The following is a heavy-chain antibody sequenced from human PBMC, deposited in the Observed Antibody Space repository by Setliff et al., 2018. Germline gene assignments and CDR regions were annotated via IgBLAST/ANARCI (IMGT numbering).Heavy chain of an antibody. J-gene: IGHJ6*03. CDR3: ARDREGDGNYYMDV. CDR1: GLIFGNYA. Sequence: GGSLRLSCAASGLIFGNYAMNWVRQAPGKGLEWVSCISGSGDNTHYADSVKGRFTISRDNSENTLYLQMNSLRAEDTAVYYCARDREGDGNYYMDVWGKGTTVTVSS. CDR2: ISGSGDNT. V-gene: IGHV3-23*01. D-gene: IGHD1-1*01.